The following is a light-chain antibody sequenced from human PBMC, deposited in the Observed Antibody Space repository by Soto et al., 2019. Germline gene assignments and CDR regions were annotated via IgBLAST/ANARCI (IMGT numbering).Light chain of an antibody. CDR1: SSNIGSNY. CDR3: AAWDNSLSGPVV. CDR2: RNN. V-gene: IGLV1-47*01. Sequence: QSVLTQPPSASGTPGQRVTISCSGSSSNIGSNYVYWYQHLPGTAPKLLIYRNNQRPSGVPDRFSGSKSGTSASLAISGPRSEDEADYYCAAWDNSLSGPVVFGGGTKVTVL. J-gene: IGLJ2*01.